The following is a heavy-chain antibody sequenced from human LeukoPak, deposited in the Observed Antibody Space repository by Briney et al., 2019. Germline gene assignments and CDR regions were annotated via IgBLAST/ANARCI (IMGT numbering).Heavy chain of an antibody. V-gene: IGHV3-23*01. Sequence: GGSLRLSCAASGFTFSTYVMSWVRQAPGKGLEWVSGISGSGDNTYYADSVKGRFTISRDNSKNTLYLQMNSLRAEDTAVYYCAKGTGYDTDFDYWGQGTLVSVSS. CDR1: GFTFSTYV. CDR3: AKGTGYDTDFDY. J-gene: IGHJ4*02. CDR2: ISGSGDNT. D-gene: IGHD5-12*01.